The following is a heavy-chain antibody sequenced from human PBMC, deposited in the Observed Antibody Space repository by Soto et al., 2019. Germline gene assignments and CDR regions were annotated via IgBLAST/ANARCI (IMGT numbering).Heavy chain of an antibody. CDR2: ISYDGSNK. V-gene: IGHV3-30-3*01. Sequence: GGSLRLSCAASGFTFSSYAMHWVRQAPGKGLEWVAVISYDGSNKYYADSVKGRFTISRDNSKNTLYLQMNSLRAEDTAVYYCARSPRSIVVVVDATRETYYFDYWGQGTLVTVSS. D-gene: IGHD2-15*01. CDR1: GFTFSSYA. CDR3: ARSPRSIVVVVDATRETYYFDY. J-gene: IGHJ4*02.